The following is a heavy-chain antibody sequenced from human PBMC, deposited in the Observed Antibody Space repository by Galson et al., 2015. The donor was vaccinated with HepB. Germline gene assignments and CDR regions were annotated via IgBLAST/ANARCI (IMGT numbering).Heavy chain of an antibody. Sequence: SLRLSCAASGFTFSSYAMTWVRQAPGKGLQWVSAISGSGGTTYYADSVKGRFTISRDNSKNTLYLQMNSLRAEDTAVYYCAKDGDSGAFDIWSQGTMVTVSS. V-gene: IGHV3-23*01. CDR2: ISGSGGTT. CDR1: GFTFSSYA. CDR3: AKDGDSGAFDI. J-gene: IGHJ3*02.